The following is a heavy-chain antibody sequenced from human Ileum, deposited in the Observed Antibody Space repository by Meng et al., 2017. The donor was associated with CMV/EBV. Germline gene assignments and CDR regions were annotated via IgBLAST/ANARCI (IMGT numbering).Heavy chain of an antibody. CDR2: IHHSGIT. J-gene: IGHJ4*02. V-gene: IGHV4-59*01. Sequence: QLQLQESGPGLAKPSETLSLTCSLSGGVISRYYWTWIRHPPGKGLEWIGYIHHSGITNYNPSLRSRFTISVDTSKNQFSLKLNSVTAADTAIYYCARGRIYYDYWGRGALVTVSS. D-gene: IGHD2/OR15-2a*01. CDR3: ARGRIYYDY. CDR1: GGVISRYY.